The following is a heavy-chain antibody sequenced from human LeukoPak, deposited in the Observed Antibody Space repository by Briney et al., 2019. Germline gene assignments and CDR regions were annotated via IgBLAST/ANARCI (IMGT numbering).Heavy chain of an antibody. Sequence: PGRSLRLSCAASGVTFSSYGMHWVRQAPGRGLEWVAVIWYDGSNKYYADSVKGRFTISRDNSKNTLYLQMNSLRAEDTAVYYCARDRSSGTYGMWYFDLGGRGTLVTVSS. J-gene: IGHJ2*01. CDR1: GVTFSSYG. CDR2: IWYDGSNK. V-gene: IGHV3-33*01. D-gene: IGHD1-26*01. CDR3: ARDRSSGTYGMWYFDL.